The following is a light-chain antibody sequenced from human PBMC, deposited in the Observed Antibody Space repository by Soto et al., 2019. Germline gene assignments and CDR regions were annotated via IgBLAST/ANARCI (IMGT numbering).Light chain of an antibody. CDR1: QSVTSN. Sequence: EIVLTQSAGTVSLSTGERATHSCGASQSVTSNYLAWYQQKPGQAPRLLIHGATTRATGIPARFSGSGSGTEFTLTISSLQSEDFAVYYCQQYNNWPRTFGQGTKV. J-gene: IGKJ1*01. V-gene: IGKV3-15*01. CDR2: GAT. CDR3: QQYNNWPRT.